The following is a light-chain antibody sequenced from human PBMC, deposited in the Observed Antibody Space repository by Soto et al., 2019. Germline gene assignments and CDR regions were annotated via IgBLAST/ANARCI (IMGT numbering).Light chain of an antibody. Sequence: QSVLTQPASVSGSPGQSITISCTGTSSDFGGYNYVSWYQQHPGKAPKVMTYDVSNRPSGVSNRFSGSKSGNTASLTISGLQAEDEADYYCTSYTSSSTLTFFGNGTKVTVL. J-gene: IGLJ1*01. CDR2: DVS. V-gene: IGLV2-14*01. CDR1: SSDFGGYNY. CDR3: TSYTSSSTLTF.